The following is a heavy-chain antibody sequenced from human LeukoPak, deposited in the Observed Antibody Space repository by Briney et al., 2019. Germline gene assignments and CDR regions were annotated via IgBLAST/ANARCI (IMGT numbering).Heavy chain of an antibody. CDR1: GFMFSTYA. CDR3: AKDRGDGDYNYYAMDV. V-gene: IGHV3-30*18. CDR2: ISDDGNIK. D-gene: IGHD4-17*01. J-gene: IGHJ6*02. Sequence: QTGGSLRLSCAASGFMFSTYAMHWVRQAPGKGPEWVSVISDDGNIKYYADSVKGRFTVSRDNSRNTLYLQMNSLRAEDTAVYYCAKDRGDGDYNYYAMDVWGQGTTVTVSS.